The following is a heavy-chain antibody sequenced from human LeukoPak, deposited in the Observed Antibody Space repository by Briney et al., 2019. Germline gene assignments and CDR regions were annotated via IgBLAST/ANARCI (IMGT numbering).Heavy chain of an antibody. J-gene: IGHJ5*02. CDR2: IYYSGST. Sequence: KPSETLSLTCTVSGGSIRRYYWSWVRQPPGKGREGIGYIYYSGSTNHNPPLKSRVNIPVHTSKNKFSLELSSVTAADPAVCYCARRAAARFDPWGQGTLVTVSS. D-gene: IGHD2-15*01. V-gene: IGHV4-59*01. CDR1: GGSIRRYY. CDR3: ARRAAARFDP.